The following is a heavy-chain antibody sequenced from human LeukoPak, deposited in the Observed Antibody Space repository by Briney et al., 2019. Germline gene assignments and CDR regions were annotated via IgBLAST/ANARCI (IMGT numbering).Heavy chain of an antibody. Sequence: GGSLRLSCAAPGFTFSSYGMHWVRQAPGKGLEWVAFIRYDGGNKYYADSVKGRFTISRDNSKNTLYLQMNSLRAEDTAVYYCAKDGRPKRGCSSTSCLNYLDYWGQGTLVTVSS. D-gene: IGHD2-2*01. V-gene: IGHV3-30*02. CDR3: AKDGRPKRGCSSTSCLNYLDY. J-gene: IGHJ4*02. CDR1: GFTFSSYG. CDR2: IRYDGGNK.